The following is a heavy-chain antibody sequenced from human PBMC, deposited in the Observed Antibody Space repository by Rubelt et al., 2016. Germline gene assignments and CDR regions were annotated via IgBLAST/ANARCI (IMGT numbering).Heavy chain of an antibody. CDR2: IYYSGST. D-gene: IGHD3-3*01. Sequence: QLQLQESGPGLVKPSETLSLTCTVSGGSISSSSYYWGWIRQPPGKGLEWIGSIYYSGSTYYNPSLKSRVTISVDTSKNQFSRKLSSVTAADTAVYYCAREAGVTIFGVDIWGQGTLVTVSS. J-gene: IGHJ4*02. V-gene: IGHV4-39*07. CDR1: GGSISSSSYY. CDR3: AREAGVTIFGVDI.